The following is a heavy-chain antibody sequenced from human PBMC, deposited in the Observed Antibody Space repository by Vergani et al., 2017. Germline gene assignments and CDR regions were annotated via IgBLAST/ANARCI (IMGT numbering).Heavy chain of an antibody. V-gene: IGHV3-49*04. CDR3: SRGRGYSFGYSDY. D-gene: IGHD5-18*01. J-gene: IGHJ4*02. CDR2: IRNKAYGGTT. Sequence: EVQLVESGGGLVPPGRSLRLSCAASGFSFGDYAMTWVRQAPGKGLGWVAVIRNKAYGGTTEYAASVKGRFTISRDDSKRLAYLQLSGLKTEDTAVYFCSRGRGYSFGYSDYWGQGTLVTVSS. CDR1: GFSFGDYA.